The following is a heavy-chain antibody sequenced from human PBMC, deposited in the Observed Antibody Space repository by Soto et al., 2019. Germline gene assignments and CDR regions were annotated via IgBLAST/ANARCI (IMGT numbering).Heavy chain of an antibody. D-gene: IGHD2-2*01. J-gene: IGHJ5*02. Sequence: QVHLVQSGAEVKKPGSSVKVSCKASGSAFNSFAITWVRQAPGQGLEWMGEIIPLLATTKYAQKFMGRVTITADESTGKAYMELTNLRSDDTAEYYCGKSGFCISASCSQGWIDPWGQGTLVTVSS. CDR2: IIPLLATT. V-gene: IGHV1-69*01. CDR3: GKSGFCISASCSQGWIDP. CDR1: GSAFNSFA.